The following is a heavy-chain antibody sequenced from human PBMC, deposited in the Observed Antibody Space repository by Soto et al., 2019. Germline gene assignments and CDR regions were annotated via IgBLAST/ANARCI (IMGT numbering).Heavy chain of an antibody. D-gene: IGHD6-13*01. CDR1: GGSISSGDYC. V-gene: IGHV4-39*01. Sequence: PSETLSLTCTVSGGSISSGDYCWGWIRQPPGKGLEWIGSKYYTGTSHYNPSLNSRVSISVDTSNNQFSLKLTSVTAADTAVYYCARRRDPGYSSSWFNSWGQGSLVTVSS. CDR2: KYYTGTS. CDR3: ARRRDPGYSSSWFNS. J-gene: IGHJ5*01.